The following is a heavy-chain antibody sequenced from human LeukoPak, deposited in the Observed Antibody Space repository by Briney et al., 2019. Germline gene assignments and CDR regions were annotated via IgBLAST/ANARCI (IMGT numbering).Heavy chain of an antibody. CDR2: IYYSGTT. D-gene: IGHD6-6*01. V-gene: IGHV4-39*01. CDR3: ARQEGSSYYYYYMDV. J-gene: IGHJ6*03. Sequence: SETLSLTYTVSGGSISISTYYWGWIRQPPGKGLEWIGNIYYSGTTYYNPSLKSRVTISVDTSKNQFSLKLSSVTAADTAVYYCARQEGSSYYYYYMDVWGKGTTVTVSS. CDR1: GGSISISTYY.